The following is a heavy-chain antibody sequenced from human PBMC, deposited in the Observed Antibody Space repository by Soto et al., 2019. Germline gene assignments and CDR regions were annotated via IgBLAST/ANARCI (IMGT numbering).Heavy chain of an antibody. D-gene: IGHD4-4*01. CDR3: ARGTDDYNGWYFDF. CDR1: GDSISSNY. J-gene: IGHJ2*01. V-gene: IGHV4-59*01. CDR2: LYYSGST. Sequence: PSETLSLTCTVSGDSISSNYWSWIRQPPGKGLEWIGYLYYSGSTNYNPSLQSRVTISMDTSKNQFSLKLTSVTAADTAVYYCARGTDDYNGWYFDFWGRGTLVTASS.